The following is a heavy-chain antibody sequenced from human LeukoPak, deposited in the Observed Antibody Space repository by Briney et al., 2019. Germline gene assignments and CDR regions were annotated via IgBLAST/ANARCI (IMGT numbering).Heavy chain of an antibody. J-gene: IGHJ6*03. CDR1: GGSISSHY. D-gene: IGHD6-13*01. CDR2: IYYSGST. CDR3: AGESSSWYNYYYMDV. V-gene: IGHV4-59*11. Sequence: SETLSLTCTVSGGSISSHYWSWIRQPPGKGLEWIGYIYYSGSTNYNPSLKSRVTISVDTSKNQFSLKLSSVTAAGTAVYYCAGESSSWYNYYYMDVWGKGTTVTVSS.